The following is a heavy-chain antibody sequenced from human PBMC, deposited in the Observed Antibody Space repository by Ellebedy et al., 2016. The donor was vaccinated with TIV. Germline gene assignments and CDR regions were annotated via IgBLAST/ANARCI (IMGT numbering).Heavy chain of an antibody. CDR2: IYYSGST. Sequence: SETLSLTCAVYGGSFSGYYWSWIRQPPGKGLEWIGYIYYSGSTNYNPSLKSRVTISVDTSKNQFSLKLSSVTAADTAVYYCAREYNSRWYYFDYWGQGTLVTVSS. V-gene: IGHV4-59*01. D-gene: IGHD6-13*01. CDR3: AREYNSRWYYFDY. J-gene: IGHJ4*02. CDR1: GGSFSGYY.